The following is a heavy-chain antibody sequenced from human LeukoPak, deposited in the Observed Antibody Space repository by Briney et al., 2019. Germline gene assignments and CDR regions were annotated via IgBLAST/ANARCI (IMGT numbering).Heavy chain of an antibody. CDR1: GGSISSYY. CDR3: ARDGEMATIPFDY. D-gene: IGHD5-24*01. CDR2: IYYSGST. Sequence: SETLPLTCTVSGGSISSYYWSWIRQPPGKGLEWIGYIYYSGSTNYNPSLKSRVTISVDTSKNQYSLKLSSVTAADTAVYYCARDGEMATIPFDYWGQGTLVTVSS. V-gene: IGHV4-59*01. J-gene: IGHJ4*02.